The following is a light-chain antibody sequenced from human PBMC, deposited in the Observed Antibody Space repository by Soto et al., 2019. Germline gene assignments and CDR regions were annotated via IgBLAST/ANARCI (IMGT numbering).Light chain of an antibody. CDR3: QQYSSYWRM. V-gene: IGKV1-5*01. CDR2: DVP. Sequence: DIQMTQSPSTLSASVGDRVTIPCRASQNINNQLAWYQQKPGKAPKLLIFDVPTLESGVPSRFSGSGSGTEFTLTISSLQPDDFATYYCQQYSSYWRMFGQGTKVEV. CDR1: QNINNQ. J-gene: IGKJ1*01.